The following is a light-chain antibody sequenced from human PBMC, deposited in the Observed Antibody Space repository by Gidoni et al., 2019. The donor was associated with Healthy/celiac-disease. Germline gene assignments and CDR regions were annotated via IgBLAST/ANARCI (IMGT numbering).Light chain of an antibody. J-gene: IGKJ3*01. CDR3: QQYYSTPLT. V-gene: IGKV4-1*01. Sequence: DIVMTQFPDSLAVSLGERATINCKSSQSVLYSSNNKNYLAWYQQKPGQPPKLLIYWASTRESGVPDRFSGSGSGTDFTLTISSLQAEDVAVYYCQQYYSTPLTFXPGTKVDIK. CDR2: WAS. CDR1: QSVLYSSNNKNY.